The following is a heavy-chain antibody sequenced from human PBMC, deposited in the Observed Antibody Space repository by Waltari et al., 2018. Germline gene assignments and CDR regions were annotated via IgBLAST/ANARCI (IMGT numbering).Heavy chain of an antibody. V-gene: IGHV3-53*01. J-gene: IGHJ4*02. CDR3: ARSPPYYDFWSGYFDY. CDR1: GFIVSRNY. D-gene: IGHD3-3*01. CDR2: IYSGGST. Sequence: EVQLVESGGGLIQPGGSLRLSCAVSGFIVSRNYMSWVRQAPGKGLEWVSIIYSGGSTYYADSVKGRFIISRDNSKNTLYLQMNSLRAEDTAVYYCARSPPYYDFWSGYFDYWGQGTLVTVSS.